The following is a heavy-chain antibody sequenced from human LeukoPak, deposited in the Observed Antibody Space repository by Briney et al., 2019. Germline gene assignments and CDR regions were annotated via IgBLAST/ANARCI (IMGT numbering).Heavy chain of an antibody. CDR2: IDPSDSYS. CDR1: GSRFTSYW. CDR3: ARHKHPGDWFDP. D-gene: IGHD3-10*01. J-gene: IGHJ5*02. Sequence: TGASLRISCKGSGSRFTSYWISWVRQMPGKGLEWMGRIDPSDSYSNYSPSFQGHVTISADKSISTAYLQWSSLKASDTAMYYCARHKHPGDWFDPWGQGTLVTVSS. V-gene: IGHV5-10-1*01.